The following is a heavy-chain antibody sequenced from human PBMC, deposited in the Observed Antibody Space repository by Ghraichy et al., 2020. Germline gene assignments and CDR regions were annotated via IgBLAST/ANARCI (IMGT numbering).Heavy chain of an antibody. CDR1: GFTFSKFL. CDR3: ARVSAYIWFDC. J-gene: IGHJ4*02. Sequence: GGSLRLSCAASGFTFSKFLIHWVRQAPGKGLVWVSRINSDGSSTNYADSVKGRFTISRDNVKNTLYLQMNRLRAEDTAVYYCARVSAYIWFDCWGQGTLVTVSS. D-gene: IGHD3-16*01. CDR2: INSDGSST. V-gene: IGHV3-74*01.